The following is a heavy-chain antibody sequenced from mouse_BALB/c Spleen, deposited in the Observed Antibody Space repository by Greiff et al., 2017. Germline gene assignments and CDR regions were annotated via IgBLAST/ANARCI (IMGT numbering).Heavy chain of an antibody. CDR2: IDTSDSYT. Sequence: QVQLQQSGAELVMPGASVKMSCKASGYTFTDYWMHWVKQRPGQGLEWIGAIDTSDSYTSYNQKFKGKATLTVDESSSTAYMQLSSLTSEDSAVYYCARSGRYGNYGAMDYWGQGTSVTASS. J-gene: IGHJ4*01. CDR1: GYTFTDYW. CDR3: ARSGRYGNYGAMDY. D-gene: IGHD2-10*02. V-gene: IGHV1-69*01.